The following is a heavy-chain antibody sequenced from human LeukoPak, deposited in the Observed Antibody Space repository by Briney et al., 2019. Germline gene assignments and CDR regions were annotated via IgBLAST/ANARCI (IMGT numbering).Heavy chain of an antibody. CDR3: ARAYGYKKYYFDY. CDR2: IYYSGST. D-gene: IGHD5-12*01. V-gene: IGHV4-59*01. Sequence: PSETLSLTCTVSGGSISSYYWSWIRQPPGKGLEWIGYIYYSGSTNYNPSLKSRVTISVDTSKNQFSLKLSSVTAADTAVYYCARAYGYKKYYFDYWGQGTLVTVSS. CDR1: GGSISSYY. J-gene: IGHJ4*02.